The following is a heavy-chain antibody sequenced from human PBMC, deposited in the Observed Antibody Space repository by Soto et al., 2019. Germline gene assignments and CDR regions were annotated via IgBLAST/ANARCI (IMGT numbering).Heavy chain of an antibody. J-gene: IGHJ3*02. Sequence: EVQLVESGGGLVQPGGSLILSCAASGFTFSGSAMHWVRQASGKGLEWVGRIRSKAYSYATAYAASVNGRFTLSRDDSKNTAYLQMNSLNSEDTAVYYCSRSSKTGDDAFDIWGQGKMVTVSS. CDR2: IRSKAYSYAT. CDR1: GFTFSGSA. CDR3: SRSSKTGDDAFDI. D-gene: IGHD7-27*01. V-gene: IGHV3-73*01.